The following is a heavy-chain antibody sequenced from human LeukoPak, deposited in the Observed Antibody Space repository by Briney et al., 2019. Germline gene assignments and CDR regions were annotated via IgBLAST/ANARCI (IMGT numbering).Heavy chain of an antibody. CDR2: TYYGGST. J-gene: IGHJ5*02. Sequence: PSETLSLTCTVSGGSISHYYWSWIRQPPAKGLEWIGYTYYGGSTKFNPSLKSRVAISVDTSKKQFSLNLTSVTAADTAVYYCARGPSVTSIGGPWGEGTLVTVSA. CDR3: ARGPSVTSIGGP. V-gene: IGHV4-59*01. D-gene: IGHD4-17*01. CDR1: GGSISHYY.